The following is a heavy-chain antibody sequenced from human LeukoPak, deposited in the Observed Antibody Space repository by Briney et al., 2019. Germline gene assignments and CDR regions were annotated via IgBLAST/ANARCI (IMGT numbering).Heavy chain of an antibody. CDR1: AGSISNYY. Sequence: SETLSLNCTVSAGSISNYYWSWIRQPAGKGLEWIGRIYTGGSTNYNPSLKSRVTMSVYTSKNQFSLKLSSGTAADTAVYYCATVEATGGQDYWGQGTLVTVSS. J-gene: IGHJ4*02. V-gene: IGHV4-4*07. CDR3: ATVEATGGQDY. CDR2: IYTGGST. D-gene: IGHD1-26*01.